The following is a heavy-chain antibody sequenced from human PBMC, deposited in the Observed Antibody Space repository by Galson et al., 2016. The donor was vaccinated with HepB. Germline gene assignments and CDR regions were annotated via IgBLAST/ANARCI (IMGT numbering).Heavy chain of an antibody. V-gene: IGHV3-11*01. Sequence: SLRLSCAASGFTLSDSYMAWIRLAPGKGLEWISYISSNRGGGAIYYADSVQGRFTISRDNAKNSLSLQMNSLRAEDTAVYYCAREDGSGGYYYGMDVWGKGTTVTVSS. J-gene: IGHJ6*04. CDR1: GFTLSDSY. CDR2: ISSNRGGGAI. CDR3: AREDGSGGYYYGMDV. D-gene: IGHD5-24*01.